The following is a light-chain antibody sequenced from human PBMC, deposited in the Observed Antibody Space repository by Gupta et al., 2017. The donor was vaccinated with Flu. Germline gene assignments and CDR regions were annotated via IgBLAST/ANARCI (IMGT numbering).Light chain of an antibody. CDR2: GNN. J-gene: IGLJ3*02. Sequence: HSVPTYPPPVLGAPRLTVPTCCTASSSNFGAGYDVHWYQQIPGTAPKLLIYGNNNRPSGVPDRFSGSKSGTSASLAITGLQAEDEADYYCQSYDTSLSGWVFGGGTKLTVL. CDR3: QSYDTSLSGWV. CDR1: SSNFGAGYD. V-gene: IGLV1-40*01.